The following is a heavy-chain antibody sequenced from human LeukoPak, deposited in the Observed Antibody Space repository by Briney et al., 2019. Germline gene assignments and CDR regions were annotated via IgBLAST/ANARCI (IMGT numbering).Heavy chain of an antibody. CDR1: GGTFSSYA. Sequence: SVKVSCKASGGTFSSYAISWVRQAPGQGLEWMGGIIPIFGTANYAQKFQGRVTITADESTSTAYTELSSLRSEDTAVYYCARKGGSWSPLDYWGQGTLVTVSS. J-gene: IGHJ4*02. CDR3: ARKGGSWSPLDY. V-gene: IGHV1-69*01. CDR2: IIPIFGTA. D-gene: IGHD6-13*01.